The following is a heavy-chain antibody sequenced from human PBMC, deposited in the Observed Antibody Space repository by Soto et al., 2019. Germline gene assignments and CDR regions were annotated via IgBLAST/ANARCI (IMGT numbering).Heavy chain of an antibody. CDR2: ISGSTSTI. V-gene: IGHV3-48*01. CDR1: GFTFRSYS. D-gene: IGHD6-19*01. CDR3: ATTHSGGTYCFDY. Sequence: EVQLVESGGGLAQPGGSLRLSCAASGFTFRSYSMHWVRQAPGKGLEGVSYISGSTSTIYYADSVKGRYTISRDNAKNSLYLPMNSLSAEDTPVYYCATTHSGGTYCFDYWGRGTLVTVSS. J-gene: IGHJ4*02.